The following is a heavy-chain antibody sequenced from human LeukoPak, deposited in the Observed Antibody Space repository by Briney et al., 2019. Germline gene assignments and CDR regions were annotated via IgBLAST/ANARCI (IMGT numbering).Heavy chain of an antibody. D-gene: IGHD3-22*01. Sequence: GGSLRLSCAASRYTFSSYSINWVRQAPGKGLEWVSSISVGSNYIYYADSVRGRFSISRDDARNSLYLQMDSLRGDDTAVYYCARLRRSSDRSGYYYYYDYWGQGTLVTVSS. V-gene: IGHV3-21*01. CDR1: RYTFSSYS. CDR2: ISVGSNYI. J-gene: IGHJ4*02. CDR3: ARLRRSSDRSGYYYYYDY.